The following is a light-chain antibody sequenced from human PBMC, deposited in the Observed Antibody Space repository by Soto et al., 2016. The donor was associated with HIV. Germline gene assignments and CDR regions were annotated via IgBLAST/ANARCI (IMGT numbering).Light chain of an antibody. CDR2: AAS. J-gene: IGKJ4*01. V-gene: IGKV1-39*01. CDR1: QSISSY. Sequence: DIQMTQSPSSLSASVGDRVTTTCRASQSISSYLNWYQQKPGKAPKLLIYAASSLQSGVPSRFSGSGSGTDFTLTISSLQPEDFATYYCQQSYSTPLTFVGGT. CDR3: QQSYSTPLT.